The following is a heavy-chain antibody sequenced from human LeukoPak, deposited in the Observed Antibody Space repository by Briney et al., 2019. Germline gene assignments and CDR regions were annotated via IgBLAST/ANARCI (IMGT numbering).Heavy chain of an antibody. D-gene: IGHD6-13*01. CDR3: ARHGGYSSPYLH. Sequence: PSETLSLTCTVSGGSISNYYWSWIRQPPGTGLECIGYIYYSGSTKYNPSLKGRVTISVDTSKNQFSLKLSSVTATDTAVYYCARHGGYSSPYLHWGQGTLVTVSS. V-gene: IGHV4-59*08. CDR1: GGSISNYY. J-gene: IGHJ1*01. CDR2: IYYSGST.